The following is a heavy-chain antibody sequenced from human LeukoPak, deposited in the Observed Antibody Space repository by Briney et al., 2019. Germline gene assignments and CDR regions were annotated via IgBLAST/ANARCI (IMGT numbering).Heavy chain of an antibody. V-gene: IGHV6-1*01. CDR2: TYYRSKWSN. J-gene: IGHJ4*02. D-gene: IGHD6-19*01. CDR1: GDSVSSNTVA. CDR3: ARDQKSPVPGFDY. Sequence: SQTLSLTCAISGDSVSSNTVAWTWIRQSPSRGLEWLGRTYYRSKWSNDYAVSVKGRITINPDTSKNQFSLQLNSVTPEDTAVYYCARDQKSPVPGFDYWGQGTVVTVSS.